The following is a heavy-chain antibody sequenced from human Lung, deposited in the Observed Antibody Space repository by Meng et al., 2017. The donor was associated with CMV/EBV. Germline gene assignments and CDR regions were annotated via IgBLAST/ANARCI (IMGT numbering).Heavy chain of an antibody. J-gene: IGHJ4*02. CDR1: GFTFSSYS. CDR3: ARATGVDY. D-gene: IGHD4-11*01. CDR2: ISSSSSYI. V-gene: IGHV3-21*01. Sequence: GESLKISCAASGFTFSSYSMNWVRQAPGKGLEWVSSISSSSSYIYYADSVKGRFTISRDNAKNSLYLQMNSRRAEDTAVYYCARATGVDYWGQGPLVTVSS.